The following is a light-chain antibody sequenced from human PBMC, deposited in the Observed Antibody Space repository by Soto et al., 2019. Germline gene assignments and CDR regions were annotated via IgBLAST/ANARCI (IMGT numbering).Light chain of an antibody. V-gene: IGLV2-14*03. CDR3: SSYITSSTLVI. J-gene: IGLJ2*01. Sequence: QSVLTQPASVSGSPGQPITISCTGISSDVVSWYQHHPGKAPKLMIYDVSNRPSGVSNRFSGSKSGNTASLTISGLQAEDEADYYCSSYITSSTLVIFGGGTQLTVL. CDR2: DVS. CDR1: SSDV.